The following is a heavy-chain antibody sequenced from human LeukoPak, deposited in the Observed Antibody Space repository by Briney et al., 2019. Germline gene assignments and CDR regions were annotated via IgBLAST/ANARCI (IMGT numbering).Heavy chain of an antibody. D-gene: IGHD1-26*01. V-gene: IGHV1-18*01. J-gene: IGHJ6*02. CDR2: ISAYNGNT. CDR1: GYTFTSYG. Sequence: ASVKVSCKASGYTFTSYGISWVRQAPGQGLEWMGWISAYNGNTNYAQKLQGRVTMTTDTSTSTAYMELRSLRSDDTAVYYRARRQTRSDYALSWAHYYYYGMDVWGQGTTVTVSS. CDR3: ARRQTRSDYALSWAHYYYYGMDV.